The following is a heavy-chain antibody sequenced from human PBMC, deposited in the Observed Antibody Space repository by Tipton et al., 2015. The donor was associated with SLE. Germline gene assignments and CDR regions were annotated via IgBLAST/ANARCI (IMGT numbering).Heavy chain of an antibody. CDR1: GFTFSSYS. V-gene: IGHV3-21*03. D-gene: IGHD3-10*01. Sequence: SLRLSCAASGFTFSSYSMNWVRQAPGKGLEWVSSISSSSSYIYYADSVKGRFTISRDNAKNSLYLQMNSLRAEDTAVYYCAMGRGWFREFDYWGQGSLVTVSS. CDR2: ISSSSSYI. CDR3: AMGRGWFREFDY. J-gene: IGHJ4*02.